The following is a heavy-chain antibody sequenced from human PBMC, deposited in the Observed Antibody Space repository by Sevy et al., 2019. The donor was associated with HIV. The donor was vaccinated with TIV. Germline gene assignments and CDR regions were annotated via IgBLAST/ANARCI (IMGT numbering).Heavy chain of an antibody. V-gene: IGHV3-21*01. CDR1: GFTFNTYS. Sequence: GGSLRLSCAASGFTFNTYSMNWVRQAPGKGLEWVSSITFASNYIYYAYSVRGRFTISRDNTKNSLYLQMNSLRADDTAVYYCARDLRREMATFEAFDIWGQGTMVTVSS. D-gene: IGHD5-12*01. CDR3: ARDLRREMATFEAFDI. J-gene: IGHJ3*02. CDR2: ITFASNYI.